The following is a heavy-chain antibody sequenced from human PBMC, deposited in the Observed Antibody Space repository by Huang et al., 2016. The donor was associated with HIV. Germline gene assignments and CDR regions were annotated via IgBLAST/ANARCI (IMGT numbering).Heavy chain of an antibody. CDR2: ISYDGRSD. CDR3: AKESRWFSDFDQ. Sequence: QVQLVESGGGVVQPGTSLRLSCAASGFIFSNFGLTWVRPAPGKGVGGVEVISYDGRSDRYSDSVKGRFTISRDNDKNTLSLEMNRLRHDDTAVYYCAKESRWFSDFDQWGQGTLVTVSS. D-gene: IGHD2-15*01. J-gene: IGHJ5*02. V-gene: IGHV3-30*18. CDR1: GFIFSNFG.